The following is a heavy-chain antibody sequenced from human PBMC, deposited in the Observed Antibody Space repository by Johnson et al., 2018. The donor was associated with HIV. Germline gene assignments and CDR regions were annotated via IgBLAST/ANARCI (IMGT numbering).Heavy chain of an antibody. V-gene: IGHV3-20*04. D-gene: IGHD3-22*01. J-gene: IGHJ3*02. CDR1: GFTFDDYA. CDR2: INWNGGST. Sequence: VQLVESGGGVVQPGRSLRLSCAASGFTFDDYAMSWVRQAPGKGLEWVSGINWNGGSTGYADSVKGRFTISRDNSKNSLYLQMNSLIAEDTALYYCARGGDYYDRSGWQDAFESLGRGTMVTVSS. CDR3: ARGGDYYDRSGWQDAFES.